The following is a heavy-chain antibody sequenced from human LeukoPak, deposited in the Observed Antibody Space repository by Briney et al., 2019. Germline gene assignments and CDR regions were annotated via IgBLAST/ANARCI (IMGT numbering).Heavy chain of an antibody. V-gene: IGHV3-23*01. CDR2: ISGSGGST. J-gene: IGHJ4*02. CDR3: AKGRAYSGPFDY. Sequence: GGSLRLSCAASGFTFSSYAMSWVRQAPGKGLEWVSAISGSGGSTYYADSVKGRFTISRDNSKNRLYLQMNSVRAEDRAVYYCAKGRAYSGPFDYWGQGTLVTVSS. CDR1: GFTFSSYA. D-gene: IGHD2-21*01.